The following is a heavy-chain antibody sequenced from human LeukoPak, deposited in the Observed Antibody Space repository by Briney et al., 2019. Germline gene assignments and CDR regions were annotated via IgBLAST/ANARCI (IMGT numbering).Heavy chain of an antibody. CDR1: GGSISNGGYY. CDR3: ARNYGSGSYSPFDI. CDR2: IYYSGST. Sequence: SQTLSLTCTVSGGSISNGGYYWSWIRQHPGKGLEWIGYIYYSGSTYYNPSLKSRVTISVDTSKNQFSLKLGSVTAADTAVYYCARNYGSGSYSPFDIWGQGTMVTVSS. J-gene: IGHJ3*02. V-gene: IGHV4-31*03. D-gene: IGHD3-10*01.